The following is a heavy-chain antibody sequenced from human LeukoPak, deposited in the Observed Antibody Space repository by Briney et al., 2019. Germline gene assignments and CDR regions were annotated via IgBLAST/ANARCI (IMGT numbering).Heavy chain of an antibody. D-gene: IGHD5-18*01. CDR1: GYTFTSYG. J-gene: IGHJ6*02. V-gene: IGHV1-18*01. CDR3: ARESRGYRYGYYYYYDMDV. CDR2: ISGYNGNI. Sequence: ASVKVSCKASGYTFTSYGISWVRQAPGEGLEWMGWISGYNGNINYAQKFQGRVTMTTDTSTSTAYMELRSLRSDDTAVYYCARESRGYRYGYYYYYDMDVWGQGTTVTVSS.